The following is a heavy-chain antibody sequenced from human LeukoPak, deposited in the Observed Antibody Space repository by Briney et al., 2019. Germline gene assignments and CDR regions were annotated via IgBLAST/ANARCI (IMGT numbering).Heavy chain of an antibody. V-gene: IGHV3-33*01. Sequence: GGSLRLSCAASGFTFSSYAMHWVRQAPGKGLQWVAVIWYDGSSKYYADSVKGRFTISRDKSKNTLYLQMNSLRAEDTAVYYCARAPPTRQYTNSFSLVYWGEGTLVTVSS. CDR3: ARAPPTRQYTNSFSLVY. D-gene: IGHD6-13*01. CDR2: IWYDGSSK. CDR1: GFTFSSYA. J-gene: IGHJ4*02.